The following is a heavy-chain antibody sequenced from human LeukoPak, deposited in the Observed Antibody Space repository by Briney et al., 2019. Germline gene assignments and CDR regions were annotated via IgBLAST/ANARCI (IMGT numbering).Heavy chain of an antibody. CDR2: IFPGYSDT. V-gene: IGHV5-51*01. CDR3: ARGVVPAAEVAY. D-gene: IGHD2-2*01. J-gene: IGHJ4*02. Sequence: ESLEISFKGSWYSFTSYWFGWVRQMPGKGLGGVGSIFPGYSDTRYSPSFKGQVTISADKSISTPYLQRSCLKASDTAMYYCARGVVPAAEVAYWGQGTLVTVSS. CDR1: WYSFTSYW.